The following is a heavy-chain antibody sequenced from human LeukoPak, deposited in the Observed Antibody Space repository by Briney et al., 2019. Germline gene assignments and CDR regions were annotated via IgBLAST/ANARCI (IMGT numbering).Heavy chain of an antibody. Sequence: ASVKVSCKASGGTFSSYAISWVRQAPGQGLEWMGGIIPIFGTANYAQKFQGRVTITADESTSTAYMELSSLRSEDTAVYYCASFYGSGSYYRDYYYYMDVWGKGTTVTISS. J-gene: IGHJ6*03. CDR3: ASFYGSGSYYRDYYYYMDV. CDR1: GGTFSSYA. V-gene: IGHV1-69*13. D-gene: IGHD3-10*01. CDR2: IIPIFGTA.